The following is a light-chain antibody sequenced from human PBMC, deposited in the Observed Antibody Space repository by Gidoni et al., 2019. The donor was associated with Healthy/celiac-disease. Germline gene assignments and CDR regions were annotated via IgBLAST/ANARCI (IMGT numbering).Light chain of an antibody. CDR3: QQYYSTPWT. CDR1: QSVLYSSHNKNY. CDR2: WAS. V-gene: IGKV4-1*01. J-gene: IGKJ1*01. Sequence: DIVMTTSPDSLAVSLGERATINCKSSQSVLYSSHNKNYLAWYQQKPGQPPKLLIYWASTRESGVPDRFSGSGSGTDFTLNISSLQAEDVGVYYCQQYYSTPWTFGQGTKVEIK.